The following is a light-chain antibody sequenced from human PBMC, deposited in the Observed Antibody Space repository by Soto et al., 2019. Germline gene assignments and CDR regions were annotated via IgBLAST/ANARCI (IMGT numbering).Light chain of an antibody. CDR1: QSFLYSPNNKNY. J-gene: IGKJ4*01. CDR3: QQRSNWLT. Sequence: DIVMTQSPDSLAVSLGERATINGKSSQSFLYSPNNKNYLAWYQHKPGQPPKMLIYWASIRESGVPDRFSGSGSGTDFTLTISSLEPEDFAVYYCQQRSNWLTFGGGTKVDIK. CDR2: WAS. V-gene: IGKV4-1*01.